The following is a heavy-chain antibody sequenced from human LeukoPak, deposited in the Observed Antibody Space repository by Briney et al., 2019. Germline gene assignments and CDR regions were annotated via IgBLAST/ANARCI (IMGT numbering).Heavy chain of an antibody. Sequence: PGRSLRLSCAASGFTFSSFVMHWVRQAPGKGLEWVAVISYDGTNKYYADSVKGRFTISRDNSKNTLYLQMNSLRAEDTAVYYCAKRRGLELLYYYYMDVWGKGTTVTVSS. CDR3: AKRRGLELLYYYYMDV. D-gene: IGHD1-7*01. J-gene: IGHJ6*03. CDR2: ISYDGTNK. V-gene: IGHV3-30*18. CDR1: GFTFSSFV.